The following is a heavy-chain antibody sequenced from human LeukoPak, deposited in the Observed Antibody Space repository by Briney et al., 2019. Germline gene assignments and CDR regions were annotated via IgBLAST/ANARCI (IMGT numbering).Heavy chain of an antibody. D-gene: IGHD3-3*01. CDR2: INAGNGNT. CDR3: ARGTSVLRFLEWLSDFDY. Sequence: ASVKVSCKASGYTFTSYAMHWVRQAPGQRLEWMGWINAGNGNTKYSQKFQGRVTITRDTSASTAYMELSGLRSEDTAVYYCARGTSVLRFLEWLSDFDYWGQGTLVTVSS. J-gene: IGHJ4*02. CDR1: GYTFTSYA. V-gene: IGHV1-3*01.